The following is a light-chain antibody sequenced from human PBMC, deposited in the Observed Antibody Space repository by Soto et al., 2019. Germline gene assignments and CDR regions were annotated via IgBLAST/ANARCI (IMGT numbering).Light chain of an antibody. CDR3: QQYDTLLT. V-gene: IGKV1-33*01. J-gene: IGKJ4*01. CDR1: QDIRKY. Sequence: DIQMTQSPSSLSASVGDRVTITCQASQDIRKYLNWYQQKPGKAPKLLIYDASSLETGVPSRFSGGGSGTDFTFTITSLQPEDLATYYCQQYDTLLTFGGGTKVEIK. CDR2: DAS.